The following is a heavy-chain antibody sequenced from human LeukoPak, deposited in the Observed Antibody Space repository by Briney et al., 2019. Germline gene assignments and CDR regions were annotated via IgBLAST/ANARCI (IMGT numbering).Heavy chain of an antibody. CDR1: GFTFSSYA. CDR3: ARASYYGSGSSPSDY. CDR2: ISYDGSNK. D-gene: IGHD3-10*01. J-gene: IGHJ4*02. V-gene: IGHV3-30*04. Sequence: GGSLRLSCAASGFTFSSYAMHWVRQAPGKGLEWVAVISYDGSNKYYADSVKGRFTISRDNSKNTLYLQMNSLRAEDTAVYYCARASYYGSGSSPSDYWGQGTLVTGSS.